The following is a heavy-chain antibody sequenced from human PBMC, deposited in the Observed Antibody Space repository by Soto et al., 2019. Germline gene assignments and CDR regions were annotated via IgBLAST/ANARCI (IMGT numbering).Heavy chain of an antibody. Sequence: SETLSLTCTVSGGSISSYYWSWIRQPPGKGLEWIGYIYYSGSTNYNPSLKSRVTISVDTSKNQFSLKLSSVTAADTAVYYCARLLRSGSLYWGQGTLVTVSS. J-gene: IGHJ4*02. CDR2: IYYSGST. CDR1: GGSISSYY. CDR3: ARLLRSGSLY. D-gene: IGHD3-22*01. V-gene: IGHV4-59*08.